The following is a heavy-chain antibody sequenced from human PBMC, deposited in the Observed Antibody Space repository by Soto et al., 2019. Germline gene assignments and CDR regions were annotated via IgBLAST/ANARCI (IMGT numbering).Heavy chain of an antibody. Sequence: EVQLVESGGGLVKPGGSLRLSCAASGFTFSNAWMSWVRQAPGKGLEWVGRIKSKTDGGTTDYVAPVKGRFTISRDDSKNTLYLQMNSLKTEDTAVYYCTSLDYDILTGYLYWGQGTLVTVSS. V-gene: IGHV3-15*01. CDR2: IKSKTDGGTT. CDR1: GFTFSNAW. J-gene: IGHJ4*02. D-gene: IGHD3-9*01. CDR3: TSLDYDILTGYLY.